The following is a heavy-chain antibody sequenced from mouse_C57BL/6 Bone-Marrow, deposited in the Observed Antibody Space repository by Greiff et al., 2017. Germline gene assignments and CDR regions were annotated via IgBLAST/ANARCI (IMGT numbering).Heavy chain of an antibody. Sequence: QVQLQQPGAELVMPGASVKLSCKASGYTFTSYWMHWVKQRPGQGLEWIGEIDTSDSYTNSNQKFKGKSTLTVDKSSSTAYMQLSSLTSEDSAVYYCVLKLGRGWFAYWGQGTLVTVSA. CDR3: VLKLGRGWFAY. D-gene: IGHD4-1*01. V-gene: IGHV1-69*01. J-gene: IGHJ3*01. CDR2: IDTSDSYT. CDR1: GYTFTSYW.